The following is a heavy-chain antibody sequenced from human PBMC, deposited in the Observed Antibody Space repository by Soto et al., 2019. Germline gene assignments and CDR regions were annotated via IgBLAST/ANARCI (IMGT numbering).Heavy chain of an antibody. D-gene: IGHD3-9*01. Sequence: GGSLSLSCTASGFTFGDYAMSWFRQAPGKGQEWVGFIRSKAYGGTTEYDASVKGRFTISRDDSKSIAYLQMNSLKTEDTAVYYCTRDHGGLRYFDWLYYFDYWGQGTLVTVSS. CDR1: GFTFGDYA. J-gene: IGHJ4*02. CDR2: IRSKAYGGTT. CDR3: TRDHGGLRYFDWLYYFDY. V-gene: IGHV3-49*03.